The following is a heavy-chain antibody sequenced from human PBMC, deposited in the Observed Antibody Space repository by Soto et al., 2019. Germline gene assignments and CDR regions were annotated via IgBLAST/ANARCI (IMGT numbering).Heavy chain of an antibody. V-gene: IGHV2-5*02. CDR1: EFSLSTSGVA. CDR3: ARGVPFDY. Sequence: QITLKESGPTLLKPTETLTLTCTFSEFSLSTSGVAVGWIRQPPGKALEWLALIYWDDDKRYSPSLKSRLTITKDTSKNQVVLTMTNMDPADTATYCCARGVPFDYWGQGTLVTVSS. D-gene: IGHD3-10*01. J-gene: IGHJ4*02. CDR2: IYWDDDK.